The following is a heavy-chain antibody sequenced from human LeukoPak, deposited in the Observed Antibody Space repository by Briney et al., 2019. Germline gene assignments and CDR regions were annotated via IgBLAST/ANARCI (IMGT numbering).Heavy chain of an antibody. Sequence: PGGSLRLSCAASGFTFSTYAMSWVRQAPGKGLEWVSTISGSGSSTYYADSVKGRFTISGDNSKNTLYLQMNSLRVEDTAVYYCAKDPPEGAYCGGDCFPFRFDPWGQGTLVTVSS. CDR3: AKDPPEGAYCGGDCFPFRFDP. J-gene: IGHJ5*02. CDR1: GFTFSTYA. CDR2: ISGSGSST. V-gene: IGHV3-23*01. D-gene: IGHD2-21*01.